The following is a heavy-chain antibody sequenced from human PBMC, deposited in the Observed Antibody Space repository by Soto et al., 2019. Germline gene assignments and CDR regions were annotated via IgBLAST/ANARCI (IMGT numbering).Heavy chain of an antibody. J-gene: IGHJ5*02. CDR2: IYYSGST. CDR1: GGSISSGGYY. CDR3: ARVVESSSFSRWFDP. Sequence: SETLSLTCTVSGGSISSGGYYWSWIRQHPGKGLEWIGYIYYSGSTYYNPSLKSRVTISVDTSKNQFSLKLSSVTAADTAVYYCARVVESSSFSRWFDPWGQGTLVTVSS. V-gene: IGHV4-31*03. D-gene: IGHD6-13*01.